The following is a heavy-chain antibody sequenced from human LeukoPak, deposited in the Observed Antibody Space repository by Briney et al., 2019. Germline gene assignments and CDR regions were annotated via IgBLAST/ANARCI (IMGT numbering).Heavy chain of an antibody. CDR1: GDRVSSNNAT. Sequence: SQTLTLTCAISGDRVSSNNATWSWISPSPSRGLEWLGRTYYRSKWSADYAPSVQIRITINTDTSKNQLSLQLTAVTPGDTAVYYCAGRCGYYFSWGQGTPVTVSS. CDR3: AGRCGYYFS. J-gene: IGHJ5*02. D-gene: IGHD2/OR15-2a*01. CDR2: TYYRSKWSA. V-gene: IGHV6-1*01.